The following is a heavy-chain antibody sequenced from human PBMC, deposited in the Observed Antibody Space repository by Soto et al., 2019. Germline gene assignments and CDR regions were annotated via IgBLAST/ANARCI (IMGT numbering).Heavy chain of an antibody. J-gene: IGHJ4*02. CDR1: GFTFSTYG. CDR2: IWYDASDK. D-gene: IGHD1-26*01. Sequence: QVQLVESGGGVVQPGRSLRLSCAASGFTFSTYGMHWVRQAPGKGLEWVALIWYDASDKYYADSVKGRFTISRDNSKNTLYLQMNSLRAEDTAVYYCARGSGSYVLDYWGQGTLVTVSS. V-gene: IGHV3-33*01. CDR3: ARGSGSYVLDY.